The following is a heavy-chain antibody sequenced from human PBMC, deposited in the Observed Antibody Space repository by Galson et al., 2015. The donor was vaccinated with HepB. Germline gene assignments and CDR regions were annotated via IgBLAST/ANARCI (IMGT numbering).Heavy chain of an antibody. CDR2: FSYSSSII. D-gene: IGHD1-1*01. V-gene: IGHV3-48*02. CDR1: GFTFSTYS. CDR3: VRCPLAPSHDPIFDC. Sequence: SLRLSCAASGFTFSTYSMNWVRPAPGKGLDWVSYFSYSSSIIRYAESVKGRFTISRDDAKSLLSLQMNSLRDEDTAVYYCVRCPLAPSHDPIFDCWGQGTLVTVSS. J-gene: IGHJ4*02.